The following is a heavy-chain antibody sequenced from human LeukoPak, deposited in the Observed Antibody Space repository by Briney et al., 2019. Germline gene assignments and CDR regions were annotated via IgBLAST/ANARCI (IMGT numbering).Heavy chain of an antibody. CDR2: ISGSGGST. D-gene: IGHD3-3*01. V-gene: IGHV3-23*01. CDR3: AKDRLATIFGVVIQADFDY. J-gene: IGHJ4*02. CDR1: GFTFSSYA. Sequence: GGSLRLSCAASGFTFSSYAMSWVRQAPGRGLEWVSAISGSGGSTYYADSVKGRFTTSRDNSKNTLYLQMNSLRAEDTAVYYCAKDRLATIFGVVIQADFDYWGQGTLVTVSS.